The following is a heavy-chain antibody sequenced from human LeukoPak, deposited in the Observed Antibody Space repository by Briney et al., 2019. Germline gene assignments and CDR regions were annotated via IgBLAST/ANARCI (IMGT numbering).Heavy chain of an antibody. CDR1: GFTFSNYA. CDR2: IQQDGSEK. CDR3: ARGVGNYDYVWGSYRYTYFDS. Sequence: GGSLRLSCVVSGFTFSNYAMHWVRQAPGKGLEWVANIQQDGSEKYYVDSVKGRFTISRDNAKNSLYLQMNSLRAEDTAVFYCARGVGNYDYVWGSYRYTYFDSWGQGTLVTVSS. D-gene: IGHD3-16*02. J-gene: IGHJ4*02. V-gene: IGHV3-7*04.